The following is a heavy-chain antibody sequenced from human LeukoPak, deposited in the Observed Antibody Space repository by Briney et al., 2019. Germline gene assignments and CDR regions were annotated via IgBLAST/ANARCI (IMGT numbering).Heavy chain of an antibody. J-gene: IGHJ4*02. V-gene: IGHV1-18*01. CDR2: ISAYNGNT. Sequence: SSVKVSFKASGYTFTSYGISWVRQAPGQGLEWMGWISAYNGNTNYAQKLQGRVTMTTDTSTSTDYMELRSLRSDDTAVYYCARGVSEPYSSGWYPLDYWGQGTLVTVSS. CDR3: ARGVSEPYSSGWYPLDY. D-gene: IGHD6-19*01. CDR1: GYTFTSYG.